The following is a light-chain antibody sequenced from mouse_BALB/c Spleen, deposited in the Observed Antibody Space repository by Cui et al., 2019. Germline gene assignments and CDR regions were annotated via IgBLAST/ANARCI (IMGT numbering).Light chain of an antibody. CDR1: SSVSY. Sequence: QIVLTQSPAIMSTSPGEKVTMTFSASSSVSYMYWYQQKPGSSPRLLIYDTSNLASGVPVRFSGSGSGTSYSLTISRMEAEDAATYYCQQWSSYPRTFGAGTKLELK. V-gene: IGKV4-55*01. CDR2: DTS. J-gene: IGKJ5*01. CDR3: QQWSSYPRT.